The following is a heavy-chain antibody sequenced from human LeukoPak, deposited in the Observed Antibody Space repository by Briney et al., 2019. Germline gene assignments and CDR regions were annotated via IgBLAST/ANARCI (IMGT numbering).Heavy chain of an antibody. V-gene: IGHV4-31*03. Sequence: SETLSLTCTVSGGSISSGGYYWSWIRQHPGKGLEWIGYIYYSGSTYYNPSLKSRVTISVDTSKNQFSLKLSSVTATDTAVYYCARVQWLVPLYYFDYWGQGTLVTVSS. J-gene: IGHJ4*02. CDR2: IYYSGST. CDR3: ARVQWLVPLYYFDY. CDR1: GGSISSGGYY. D-gene: IGHD6-19*01.